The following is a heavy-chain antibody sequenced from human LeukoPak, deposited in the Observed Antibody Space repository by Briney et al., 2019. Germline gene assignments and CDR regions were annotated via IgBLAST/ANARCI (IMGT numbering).Heavy chain of an antibody. Sequence: GGSLRLSCTTSGIIFRNYWIHWVRQAPGKGLVWVSHITQDGSSTFYADSVKGRFTTSRDNAKNKVFLQMNSLTAEDTGVYYCATDDYRGLGYWGQGILVTVSS. D-gene: IGHD4-11*01. V-gene: IGHV3-74*01. CDR1: GIIFRNYW. J-gene: IGHJ4*02. CDR3: ATDDYRGLGY. CDR2: ITQDGSST.